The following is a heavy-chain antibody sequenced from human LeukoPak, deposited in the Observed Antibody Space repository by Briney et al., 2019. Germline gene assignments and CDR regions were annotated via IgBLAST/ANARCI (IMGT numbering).Heavy chain of an antibody. V-gene: IGHV3-23*01. CDR1: GFTFSTYG. CDR2: ITGSGGGT. CDR3: ARDQLGAVLYFDY. D-gene: IGHD1-1*01. Sequence: GGSLRLSCVASGFTFSTYGMSWVRQAPGKGLEWVSAITGSGGGTYYADSVKGRFTISRDNSKNTLYLQINSLRVEDTAVYYCARDQLGAVLYFDYWGQEALVTVSS. J-gene: IGHJ4*02.